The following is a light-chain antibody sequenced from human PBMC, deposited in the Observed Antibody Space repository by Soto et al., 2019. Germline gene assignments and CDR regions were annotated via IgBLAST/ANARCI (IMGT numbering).Light chain of an antibody. CDR1: QSVSSD. Sequence: EIVMTQSPATLSVSPGERVTLSCRASQSVSSDLAWYQQEPGQAPRLLIYGASTRAADIPARFSGSGSGAEFTLTISSLQSEEFAVYYCQQYKNLYTFGQGTKLEIK. CDR2: GAS. CDR3: QQYKNLYT. V-gene: IGKV3-15*01. J-gene: IGKJ2*01.